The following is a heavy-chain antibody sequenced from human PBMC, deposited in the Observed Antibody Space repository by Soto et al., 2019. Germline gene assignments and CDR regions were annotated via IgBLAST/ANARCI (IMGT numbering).Heavy chain of an antibody. J-gene: IGHJ5*02. V-gene: IGHV3-66*01. CDR2: IYSGGST. D-gene: IGHD6-13*01. Sequence: GGSLRLSCAASGVTVSSNYMSWVRQAQGKGLEWVSVIYSGGSTYYADSVKGRFTISRDNSKNTLYLQMNSLRAEDTAVYYCAREYSSSWYVGGLDPWGQGTLVTSPQ. CDR3: AREYSSSWYVGGLDP. CDR1: GVTVSSNY.